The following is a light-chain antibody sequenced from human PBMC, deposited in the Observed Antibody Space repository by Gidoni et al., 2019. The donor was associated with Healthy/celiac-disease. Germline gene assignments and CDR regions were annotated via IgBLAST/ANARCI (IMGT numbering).Light chain of an antibody. V-gene: IGKV1-5*03. Sequence: DIQMTQSPSTLSASVGDRVTITCRASQSISSWLAWYQQKPGKAPNLLIYKASSLESGVPSRFIVSGSGTEFTLTISSLQPDDFATYYCQQYNSYPWTFGQGTKVEIK. CDR2: KAS. CDR1: QSISSW. J-gene: IGKJ1*01. CDR3: QQYNSYPWT.